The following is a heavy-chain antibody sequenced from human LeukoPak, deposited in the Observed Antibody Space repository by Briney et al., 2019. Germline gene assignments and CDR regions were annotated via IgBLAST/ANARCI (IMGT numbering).Heavy chain of an antibody. Sequence: GGSLRLSCAVSGXXXXXXYXXXXXXAPXXXXXXLSXIXGTSLSTYHXXSVKGRLTISRDNAKNSLYLQMNSLSAEDTAVYFXARDNYESSGPQNFWGQGTLVTVSS. D-gene: IGHD3-22*01. CDR3: ARDNYESSGPQNF. CDR2: IXGTSLST. CDR1: GXXXXXXY. V-gene: IGHV3-11*05. J-gene: IGHJ4*02.